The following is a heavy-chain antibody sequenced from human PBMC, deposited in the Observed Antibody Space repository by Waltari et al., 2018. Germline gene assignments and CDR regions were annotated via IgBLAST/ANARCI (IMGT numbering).Heavy chain of an antibody. D-gene: IGHD3-10*01. CDR1: GYTLTDLS. CDR2: FDPEDGET. CDR3: ATTIWFGARSDDY. Sequence: QVQLVQYGAEVKKPGASVKVSCTVAGYTLTDLSMPWVRQAPGKGLEWMGGFDPEDGETIYAQKFQGRVTMTEDTSTDTAYMELSSLRSEDTAVYYCATTIWFGARSDDYWGQGTLVTVSS. J-gene: IGHJ4*02. V-gene: IGHV1-24*01.